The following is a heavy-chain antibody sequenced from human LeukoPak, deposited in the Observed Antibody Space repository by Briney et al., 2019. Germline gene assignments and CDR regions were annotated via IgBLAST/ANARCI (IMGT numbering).Heavy chain of an antibody. J-gene: IGHJ6*03. V-gene: IGHV5-51*01. D-gene: IGHD4-23*01. Sequence: GESLKISCKGSGYRFTSYWIGWVRQMPGKGLEWMGIIYPGDSDTRYSPSFQGQVTISADKSISAAYLQWSSLKASDTAMYYCARVKLAENYYYYYMDVWGKGTTVTVSS. CDR3: ARVKLAENYYYYYMDV. CDR1: GYRFTSYW. CDR2: IYPGDSDT.